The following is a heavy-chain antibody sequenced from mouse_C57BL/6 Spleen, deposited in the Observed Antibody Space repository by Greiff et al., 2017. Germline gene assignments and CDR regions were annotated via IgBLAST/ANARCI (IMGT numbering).Heavy chain of an antibody. Sequence: VKLMESDAELVKPGASVKISCKVSGYTFTDHTIHWMKQRPEQGLEWIGYIYPRDGSTKYNEKFKGKATLTADKSSSTAYMQLNSLTSEDSAVYFCARRRTNYYGSSFSFDYWGQGTTLTVSS. V-gene: IGHV1-78*01. CDR2: IYPRDGST. D-gene: IGHD1-1*01. J-gene: IGHJ2*01. CDR3: ARRRTNYYGSSFSFDY. CDR1: GYTFTDHT.